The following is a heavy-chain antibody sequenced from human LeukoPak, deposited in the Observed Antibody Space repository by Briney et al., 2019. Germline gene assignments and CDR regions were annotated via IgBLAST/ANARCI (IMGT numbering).Heavy chain of an antibody. D-gene: IGHD2-2*01. J-gene: IGHJ5*02. CDR3: ARPRYCSSTSCLNWFDP. V-gene: IGHV1-2*02. CDR2: INPNSGGT. Sequence: ASVKVSCKASGYTFTGYYMHWVRQAPGQGLEWMGWINPNSGGTNYAQKFQGRVTMTRDTSISTAYMELSRLRSDDTAVYYRARPRYCSSTSCLNWFDPWGQGTLVTVSS. CDR1: GYTFTGYY.